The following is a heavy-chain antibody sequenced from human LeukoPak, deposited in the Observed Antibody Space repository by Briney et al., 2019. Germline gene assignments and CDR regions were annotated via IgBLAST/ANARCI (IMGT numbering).Heavy chain of an antibody. D-gene: IGHD1-26*01. J-gene: IGHJ4*02. V-gene: IGHV1-69*13. Sequence: SVKVSCKASGGTFSSYAISWVRQAPGQGLEWMGGIIPIFGTANYAQKFQGRVTITADESTSTAYMELSSLRSEDTAVYYCARDSGSYLGFYFDYWGQGTLVTVSS. CDR2: IIPIFGTA. CDR3: ARDSGSYLGFYFDY. CDR1: GGTFSSYA.